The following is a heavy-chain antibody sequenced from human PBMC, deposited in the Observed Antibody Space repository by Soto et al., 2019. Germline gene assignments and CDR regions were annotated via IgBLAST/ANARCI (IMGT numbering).Heavy chain of an antibody. D-gene: IGHD3-10*01. Sequence: SVKGSCSTSWGPFGMFAINWVRQSPVQVLEWLGVLIPTFNRPNYAQIYQGRVSISADESTSTVYLEPRSLRSEDTAMYYCARDIDACYKSIGDGAPGTLVTVSS. J-gene: IGHJ4*02. V-gene: IGHV1-69*13. CDR2: LIPTFNRP. CDR3: ARDIDACYKSIGD. CDR1: WGPFGMFA.